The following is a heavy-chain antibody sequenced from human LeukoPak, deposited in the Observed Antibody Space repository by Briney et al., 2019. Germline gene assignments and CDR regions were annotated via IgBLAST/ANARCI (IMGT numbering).Heavy chain of an antibody. V-gene: IGHV3-9*03. CDR3: AKDIASSYYYYYMDV. CDR1: GFTFDDYA. J-gene: IGHJ6*03. Sequence: GRSLRLSCAASGFTFDDYAMHWVRQAPGKGLEWVSGISWNSGSIGYADSVKGRFTISRDNAMNSLYLQMNSLRAEDMALYYCAKDIASSYYYYYMDVWGKGTTVTVSS. CDR2: ISWNSGSI. D-gene: IGHD6-6*01.